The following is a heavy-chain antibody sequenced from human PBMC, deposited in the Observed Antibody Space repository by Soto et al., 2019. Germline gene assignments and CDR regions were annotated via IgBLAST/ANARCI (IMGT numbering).Heavy chain of an antibody. CDR2: ISGSGGST. CDR1: GFTFSSYA. D-gene: IGHD3-10*01. J-gene: IGHJ3*02. CDR3: AKTNFDYYGSGSYYTPGRFKRHCDAFDI. V-gene: IGHV3-23*01. Sequence: GGSLRLSCAASGFTFSSYAMSWVRQAPGKGLEWVSAISGSGGSTYYADSVKGRFTISRDNSKNTLYLQMNSLRAEDTAVYYCAKTNFDYYGSGSYYTPGRFKRHCDAFDIWGQGTMVTVSS.